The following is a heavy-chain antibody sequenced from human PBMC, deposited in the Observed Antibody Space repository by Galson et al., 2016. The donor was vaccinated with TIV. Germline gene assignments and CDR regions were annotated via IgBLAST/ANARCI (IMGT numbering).Heavy chain of an antibody. V-gene: IGHV1-24*01. Sequence: SVKVSCKVSGDSLSDLSMHGVRQAPGKGLEWMAGFDPEQHKKIYAQKLEGRVTLTDDTSTDTAFLELSSLSFEDTAVYYCASVAWFPGLSLDNWGQGTLVIVSS. CDR1: GDSLSDLS. D-gene: IGHD2/OR15-2a*01. CDR3: ASVAWFPGLSLDN. CDR2: FDPEQHKK. J-gene: IGHJ4*02.